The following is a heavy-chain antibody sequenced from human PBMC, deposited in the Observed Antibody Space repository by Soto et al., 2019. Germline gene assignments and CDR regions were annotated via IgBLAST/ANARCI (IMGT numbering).Heavy chain of an antibody. CDR1: GDSISTDY. D-gene: IGHD7-27*01. CDR3: AKNWNWGSLVH. J-gene: IGHJ4*02. V-gene: IGHV4-59*08. Sequence: QVHLQESGPGLVKPSETLSLTCTVSGDSISTDYWSWIRQSPGKGLEWIGFIYYGGSTNYNPALKGRVTISVDTPKNQFSLTLSSVTAADTAVYYCAKNWNWGSLVHWGQGTLVTVSS. CDR2: IYYGGST.